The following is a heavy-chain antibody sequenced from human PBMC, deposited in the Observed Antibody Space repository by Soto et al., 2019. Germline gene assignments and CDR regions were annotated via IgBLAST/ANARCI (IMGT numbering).Heavy chain of an antibody. CDR3: ARNHPYDFWSGYYTDVGMDV. Sequence: QVQLVQSGAEVKKPGASVKVSCKASGYTFTSYGISWVRQAPGQGLEWMGWISAYNGNTNYAQKLQGRVTMTTDTSTSTAYMELRSLRSDDTAVYYCARNHPYDFWSGYYTDVGMDVWGQGTTVTVSS. CDR1: GYTFTSYG. J-gene: IGHJ6*02. V-gene: IGHV1-18*01. CDR2: ISAYNGNT. D-gene: IGHD3-3*01.